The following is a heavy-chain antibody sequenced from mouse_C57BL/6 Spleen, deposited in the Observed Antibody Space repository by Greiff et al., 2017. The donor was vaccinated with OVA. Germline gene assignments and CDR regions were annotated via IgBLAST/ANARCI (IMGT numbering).Heavy chain of an antibody. Sequence: QVQLQQSGAELARPGASVKLSCKASGYTFTSYGISWVKQRTGQGLEWIGEIYPRSGNTYYNEKFKGKATLTADKSSSTAYMELRSLTSEDSAVYFCARDYYGSSLRAEYFDVWGTGTTVTVSS. CDR2: IYPRSGNT. CDR3: ARDYYGSSLRAEYFDV. D-gene: IGHD1-1*01. J-gene: IGHJ1*03. CDR1: GYTFTSYG. V-gene: IGHV1-81*01.